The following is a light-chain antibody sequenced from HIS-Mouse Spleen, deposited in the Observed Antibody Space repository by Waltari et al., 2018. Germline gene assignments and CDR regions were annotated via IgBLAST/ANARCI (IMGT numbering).Light chain of an antibody. CDR2: KAS. Sequence: DIQMTQSPSTLSASVGDRVTITCRASQSISSWLAWYQQKPGKATKLLIYKASSLESGVPSRFSGSGSGTEFTLTISILQPDDFATYYCQQYNSYLTFGGGTKVDIK. CDR1: QSISSW. CDR3: QQYNSYLT. V-gene: IGKV1-5*03. J-gene: IGKJ4*01.